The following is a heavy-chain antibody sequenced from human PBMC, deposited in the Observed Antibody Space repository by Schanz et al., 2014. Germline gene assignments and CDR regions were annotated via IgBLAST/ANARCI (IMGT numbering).Heavy chain of an antibody. V-gene: IGHV1-46*01. CDR2: IFLNDGGT. CDR3: ARERPRKGDFDY. CDR1: GYTFTDYY. D-gene: IGHD1-26*01. Sequence: QVQLVPSGAEVKEPGASVKLSCQSSGYTFTDYYMQWVRQAPGQGLEWLGTIFLNDGGTHSAEKFQGRIIMTRDTSTSTVYLDLSSLRSEDTAVYYCARERPRKGDFDYWGQGTLVTVSS. J-gene: IGHJ4*02.